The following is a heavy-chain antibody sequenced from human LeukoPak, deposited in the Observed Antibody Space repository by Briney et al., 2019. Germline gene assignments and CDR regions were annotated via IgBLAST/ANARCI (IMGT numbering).Heavy chain of an antibody. J-gene: IGHJ4*02. CDR1: GFTFSSYS. CDR3: AKAAPGGSCPLD. V-gene: IGHV3-21*04. D-gene: IGHD2-15*01. Sequence: GGSLRLSCAASGFTFSSYSMNWVRQAPGKGLEWVSSISSSSSYIYYADSVKGRFTISRANSKNTLYLQMNSLRAEDTAVYYCAKAAPGGSCPLDWGQGTLVTVSS. CDR2: ISSSSSYI.